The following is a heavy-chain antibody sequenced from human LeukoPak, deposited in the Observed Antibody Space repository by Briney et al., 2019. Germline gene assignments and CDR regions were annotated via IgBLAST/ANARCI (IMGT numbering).Heavy chain of an antibody. CDR1: GFTSSSYA. CDR3: AKASPYSSGWH. Sequence: GGSLRLSCAASGFTSSSYAMSWVRQAPGKGLEWVSAISGSGGTTYYADSVKGRFTISRDNSKNTLCLQMNSLRAEDTAVYYCAKASPYSSGWHWGQGTLVTVSS. J-gene: IGHJ4*02. V-gene: IGHV3-23*01. CDR2: ISGSGGTT. D-gene: IGHD6-19*01.